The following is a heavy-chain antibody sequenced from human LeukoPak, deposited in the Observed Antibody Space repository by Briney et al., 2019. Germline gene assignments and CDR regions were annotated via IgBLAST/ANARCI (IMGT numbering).Heavy chain of an antibody. D-gene: IGHD3-3*01. CDR1: GYTFSSYG. CDR2: ISAYNGNT. J-gene: IGHJ5*02. CDR3: ARFIRFLEWLLEGGWFDP. Sequence: GASVKVSCKASGYTFSSYGISWVRQAPGQGLEWMGWISAYNGNTNYAQKLQGRVTMTTDTSTSTAYMELRSLRSDDTAVYYCARFIRFLEWLLEGGWFDPWGQGTLVTVSS. V-gene: IGHV1-18*01.